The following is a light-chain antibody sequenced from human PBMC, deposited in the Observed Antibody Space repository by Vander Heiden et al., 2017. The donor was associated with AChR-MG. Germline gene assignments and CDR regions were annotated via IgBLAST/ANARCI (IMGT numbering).Light chain of an antibody. V-gene: IGKV1-33*01. Sequence: DIQMTQSPSSLSASLGDSVTITCQASQHIGNYLNWYQQKAGKAPELLIYDASNLQTGVQSRFRGRGSGTDFTFTISSLQPEDIATYYCQQHDNLPPYTFGQGTKVEI. J-gene: IGKJ2*01. CDR1: QHIGNY. CDR3: QQHDNLPPYT. CDR2: DAS.